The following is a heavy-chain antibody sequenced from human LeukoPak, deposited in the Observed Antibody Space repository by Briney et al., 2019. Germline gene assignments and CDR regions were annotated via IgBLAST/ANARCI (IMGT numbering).Heavy chain of an antibody. D-gene: IGHD3-22*01. J-gene: IGHJ4*02. CDR1: GFTFDDYG. Sequence: GGSLRLSCAASGFTFDDYGMSWVRQAPGKGLEWGSGINWNGGSTGYADSVKGRFTIPRDNAKNSLYLQMNILRAEDTAVYYCARDPKRTYYYDSSGHNYFDYWGQGTLVTVSS. CDR2: INWNGGST. V-gene: IGHV3-20*04. CDR3: ARDPKRTYYYDSSGHNYFDY.